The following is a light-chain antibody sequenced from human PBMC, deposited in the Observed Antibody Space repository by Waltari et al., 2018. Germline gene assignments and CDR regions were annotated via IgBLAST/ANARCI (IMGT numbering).Light chain of an antibody. V-gene: IGKV1-17*01. CDR2: DAS. J-gene: IGKJ2*01. CDR3: QQYYSAPYA. CDR1: QGISND. Sequence: DIQVTQSPSSLSASVGDRVTITCRASQGISNDLGWYQQKPGKAPKRLINDASTLQSGVPSRFSGSGSGTDFTLTISSLQAEDVAVYYCQQYYSAPYAFGQGTKLEIK.